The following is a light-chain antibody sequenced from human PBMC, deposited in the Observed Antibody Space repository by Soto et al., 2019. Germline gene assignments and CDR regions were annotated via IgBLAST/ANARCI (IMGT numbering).Light chain of an antibody. V-gene: IGLV1-44*01. CDR2: SNN. Sequence: QPVLTQPPSASGTPGQRVTICCSGSNSNIESNTVNWYQQLPGTAPKLLIYSNNQRPSGVPDRFSGSKSGTSASLAISGLQSDDEADYYCAAWDDSLNGHVVFGGVTKLTVL. CDR3: AAWDDSLNGHVV. J-gene: IGLJ2*01. CDR1: NSNIESNT.